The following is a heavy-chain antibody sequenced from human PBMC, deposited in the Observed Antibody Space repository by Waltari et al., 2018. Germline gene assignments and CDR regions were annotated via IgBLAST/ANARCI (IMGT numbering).Heavy chain of an antibody. CDR3: AKDLTGWGAFDI. Sequence: EVQLLESGGGLVQPGGSLILSCIASGFTFGTYDMNWVRQVPGRGLEWVSRLSGSAALTDYADSVKGRFIISRENSKNTLFLQMNSLRAEDTAIYYCAKDLTGWGAFDIWGQGTMVTVSS. CDR2: LSGSAALT. CDR1: GFTFGTYD. J-gene: IGHJ3*02. V-gene: IGHV3-23*01. D-gene: IGHD1-20*01.